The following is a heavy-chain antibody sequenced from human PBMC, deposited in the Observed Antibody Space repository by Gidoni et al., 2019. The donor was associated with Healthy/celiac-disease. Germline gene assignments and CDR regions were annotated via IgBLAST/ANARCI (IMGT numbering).Heavy chain of an antibody. J-gene: IGHJ5*02. CDR1: GYTLTELS. CDR2: FDPEDGET. D-gene: IGHD6-13*01. CDR3: ATASLYSSSWYNWFDP. V-gene: IGHV1-24*01. Sequence: QVQLVQSGAEVKKPGASVKVSCKVSGYTLTELSMHGVRQAPGKGLEWMGGFDPEDGETIYAQKFQGRVTMTEDTSTDTAYMELSSLRSEDTAVYYCATASLYSSSWYNWFDPWGQGTLVTVSS.